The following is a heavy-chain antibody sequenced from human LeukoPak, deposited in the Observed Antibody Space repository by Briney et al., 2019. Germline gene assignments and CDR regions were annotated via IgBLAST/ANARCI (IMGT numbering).Heavy chain of an antibody. V-gene: IGHV3-30*04. Sequence: GGSLRLSCEASGFTFSTYGLHWVRQAPGKGLEWVAFISYDENTRYYAESVKGRFTISRDNSKNTLYLQMNSLRAEDTAVYYCARPREYSGSGYYFAVDVWGKGTTVTVSS. J-gene: IGHJ6*04. D-gene: IGHD3-10*01. CDR1: GFTFSTYG. CDR2: ISYDENTR. CDR3: ARPREYSGSGYYFAVDV.